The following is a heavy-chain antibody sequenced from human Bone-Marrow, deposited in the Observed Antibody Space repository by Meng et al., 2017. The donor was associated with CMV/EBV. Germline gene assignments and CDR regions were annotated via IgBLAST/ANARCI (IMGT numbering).Heavy chain of an antibody. Sequence: ASVKVSCKASGGTFSSYAISWVRQATGQGLEWMGWMNPNSGNTGYAQKFQGRVTITRNTSISTAYMELSSLRTDDTAVYYCARDPEDSSGWSPEYFQHWGQGTLVTVSS. CDR3: ARDPEDSSGWSPEYFQH. V-gene: IGHV1-8*03. J-gene: IGHJ1*01. CDR2: MNPNSGNT. D-gene: IGHD6-19*01. CDR1: GGTFSSYA.